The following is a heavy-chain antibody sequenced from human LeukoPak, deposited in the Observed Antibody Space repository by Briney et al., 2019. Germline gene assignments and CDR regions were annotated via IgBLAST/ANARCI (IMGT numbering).Heavy chain of an antibody. V-gene: IGHV1-2*02. D-gene: IGHD3-22*01. CDR2: INPNSGGT. CDR1: GYTFTGYY. CDR3: ARPSYYYDSSGRLDY. Sequence: ASVKVSCKASGYTFTGYYMHWVRQAPGQGLEWMGWINPNSGGTNYAQKFQGRVTMTRDTSISTAYMELSRLRSDDTAVYYCARPSYYYDSSGRLDYWDQGTLVTVSS. J-gene: IGHJ4*02.